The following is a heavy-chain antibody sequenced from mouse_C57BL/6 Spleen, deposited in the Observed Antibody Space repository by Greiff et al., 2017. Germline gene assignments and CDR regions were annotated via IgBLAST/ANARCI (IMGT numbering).Heavy chain of an antibody. V-gene: IGHV1-61*01. Sequence: QVQLQQPGAELVRPGSSVKLSCKASGYTFTSYWMDWVKQRPGQGLEWIGNIYPSDSETHFNQKFKDKATLTVDKSSSTAYMQLSSLTSEDSAVYYCGTGLYYFDYWGQGTTLTVSS. CDR2: IYPSDSET. J-gene: IGHJ2*01. CDR3: GTGLYYFDY. CDR1: GYTFTSYW.